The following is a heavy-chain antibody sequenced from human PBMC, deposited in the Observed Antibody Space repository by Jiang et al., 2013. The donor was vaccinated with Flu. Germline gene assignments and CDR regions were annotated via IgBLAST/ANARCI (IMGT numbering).Heavy chain of an antibody. CDR1: GFAFIGYA. Sequence: VQLVESGGGLVQPGGSLRLSCSASGFAFIGYAMHWVRQAPGQGLEYLSTINSNGDDTYYADSVKGRFTISRDNSKKMLYLQMSSLRPEDTAVYYCVSQDYGVYEFDCWGQGTLVTVSS. CDR3: VSQDYGVYEFDC. V-gene: IGHV3-64D*06. J-gene: IGHJ4*02. D-gene: IGHD4-17*01. CDR2: INSNGDDT.